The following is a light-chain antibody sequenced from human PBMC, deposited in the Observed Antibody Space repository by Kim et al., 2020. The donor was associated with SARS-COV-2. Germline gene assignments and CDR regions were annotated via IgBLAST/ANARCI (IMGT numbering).Light chain of an antibody. CDR3: QQYGSSPELT. CDR1: QSVSSSY. J-gene: IGKJ4*01. V-gene: IGKV3-20*01. Sequence: EIVLTQSPGTLSLSPGERATLSCRASQSVSSSYLAWYQQKPGQAPRLLIHGASSRATGIPDRFSGSGSGTDFTLTISRLEPEDFAVYYCQQYGSSPELTFGGGTKVDIK. CDR2: GAS.